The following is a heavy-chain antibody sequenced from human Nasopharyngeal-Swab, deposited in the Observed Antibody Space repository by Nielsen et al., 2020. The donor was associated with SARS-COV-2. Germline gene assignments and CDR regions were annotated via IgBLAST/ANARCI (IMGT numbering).Heavy chain of an antibody. J-gene: IGHJ4*02. V-gene: IGHV3-48*03. Sequence: GGSLRLSCAASGFTFSSSEMNWVRQAPGKGLEWASYISSSSSLKSYADSVKGRFTISRDNAKNSLYLQMNSLRAEDTAVYYCARFMTTATSFDYWGQGILVTVSS. CDR1: GFTFSSSE. CDR3: ARFMTTATSFDY. D-gene: IGHD4-17*01. CDR2: ISSSSSLK.